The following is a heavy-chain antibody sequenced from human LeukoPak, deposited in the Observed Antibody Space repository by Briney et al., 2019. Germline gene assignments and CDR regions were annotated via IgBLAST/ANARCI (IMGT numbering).Heavy chain of an antibody. CDR3: ARGTSMVRGVRDDAFDI. CDR2: ISNTGST. J-gene: IGHJ3*02. V-gene: IGHV4-59*01. D-gene: IGHD3-10*01. Sequence: SETLSLTCTVSGGSISSFYWSWIRQPPGKGLEWIGYISNTGSTNYIPSLKSRVTISVDTSRNQFSLKLSSVTAADTAIFYCARGTSMVRGVRDDAFDIWGQGTMVTVSS. CDR1: GGSISSFY.